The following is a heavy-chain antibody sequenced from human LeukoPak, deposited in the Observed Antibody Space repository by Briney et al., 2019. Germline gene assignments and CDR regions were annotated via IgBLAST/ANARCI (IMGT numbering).Heavy chain of an antibody. V-gene: IGHV1-18*01. CDR3: ARDWAAKHYYDSSGFSAPGGY. Sequence: ASVKVSCKASGYTFTSYGISWVRQAPGQGLEWMGWISAYNGNTNYAQKLQGRVTMTTDTSTSTAYMELRSLRSDDTAVYYCARDWAAKHYYDSSGFSAPGGYWGQGTLVTVSS. D-gene: IGHD3-22*01. J-gene: IGHJ4*02. CDR2: ISAYNGNT. CDR1: GYTFTSYG.